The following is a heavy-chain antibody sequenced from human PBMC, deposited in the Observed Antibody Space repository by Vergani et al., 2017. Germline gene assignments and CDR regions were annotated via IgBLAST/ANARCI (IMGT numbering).Heavy chain of an antibody. CDR1: DGSIFSSDYY. D-gene: IGHD3-3*01. V-gene: IGHV4-39*01. CDR3: ARVLWGTIRSWFDP. CDR2: IYYTGNT. J-gene: IGHJ5*02. Sequence: QLQLQESGPGLVKPSETLSLTCTVSDGSIFSSDYYWGWIRQPPGKTLEWIGNIYYTGNTYYNPSPRSRVTMSVDTSKNQFSLKLSYVTAADTAVYFCARVLWGTIRSWFDPWGQGTLVTVSS.